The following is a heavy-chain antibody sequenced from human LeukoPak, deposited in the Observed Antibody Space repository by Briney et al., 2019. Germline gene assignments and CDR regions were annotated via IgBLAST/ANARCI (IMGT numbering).Heavy chain of an antibody. CDR1: GYTFTSYY. J-gene: IGHJ6*02. CDR3: ARDSGYYDFWSGYSPHYYYGMDV. CDR2: TNPSGGST. Sequence: ASVKVSCKASGYTFTSYYMHWVRQAPGQGLEWMGITNPSGGSTSYAQKFQGRVTMTRDTSTSTVYMELSSLRSEDTAVYYCARDSGYYDFWSGYSPHYYYGMDVWGQGTTVTVSS. V-gene: IGHV1-46*01. D-gene: IGHD3-3*01.